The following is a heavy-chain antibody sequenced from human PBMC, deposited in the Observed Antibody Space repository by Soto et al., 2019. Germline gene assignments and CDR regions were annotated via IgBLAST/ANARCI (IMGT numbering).Heavy chain of an antibody. CDR3: AHKWGGGAGMAV. Sequence: QITLKESGPTLVKPTQTLTLTCTFSGFSLITSGAGVGWIRQPPGKALEWLAVIYWDDDKRYNSSLKSRVTIXKXTSTTEVVLTLTNVDALDTGTYSCAHKWGGGAGMAVWGHGTTVTVSS. CDR1: GFSLITSGAG. J-gene: IGHJ6*02. D-gene: IGHD2-21*01. V-gene: IGHV2-5*02. CDR2: IYWDDDK.